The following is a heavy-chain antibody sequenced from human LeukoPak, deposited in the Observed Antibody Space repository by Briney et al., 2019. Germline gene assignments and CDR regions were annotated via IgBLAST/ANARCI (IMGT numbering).Heavy chain of an antibody. D-gene: IGHD1/OR15-1a*01. J-gene: IGHJ4*02. V-gene: IGHV4-4*07. CDR3: ARGEHSVDS. CDR1: GGAIRSRY. CDR2: IYSSGYT. Sequence: SETLSLTCTVSGGAIRSRYWNWIRQPAGKGLEWIGRIYSSGYTNDNPFLKSRITMSVDMSKNQFSLRLNSVTAADTAVYYCARGEHSVDSWGQGMLVTVSS.